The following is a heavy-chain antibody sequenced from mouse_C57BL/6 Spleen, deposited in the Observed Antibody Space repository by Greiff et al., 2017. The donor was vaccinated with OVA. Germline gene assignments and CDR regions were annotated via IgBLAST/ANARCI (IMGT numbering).Heavy chain of an antibody. V-gene: IGHV1-82*01. CDR2: IYPGDGDT. J-gene: IGHJ4*01. CDR3: ARREIYPRTLEDY. CDR1: GYAFSSSW. D-gene: IGHD2-3*01. Sequence: QVQLKQSGPELVKPGASVKISCKASGYAFSSSWMNWVKQRPGKGLEWIGRIYPGDGDTNYNGKFKGKATLTADKSSSTAYMQLSSLTSEDSAVYFCARREIYPRTLEDYWGQGTSVTVSS.